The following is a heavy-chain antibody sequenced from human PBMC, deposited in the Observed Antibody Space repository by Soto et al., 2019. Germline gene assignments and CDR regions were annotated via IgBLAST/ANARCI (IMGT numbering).Heavy chain of an antibody. D-gene: IGHD3-9*01. J-gene: IGHJ4*02. CDR1: VFTFSSYG. Sequence: WGSLRLGCTSSVFTFSSYGMCWVRQAPGKGLQWVSTIRGDGGQTHYTDSVKGRFSISRDNSKNTVYRQMDSLRAEDTAMYFCARDVGLDSDDFFAYWGQGTKVTVSS. CDR2: IRGDGGQT. CDR3: ARDVGLDSDDFFAY. V-gene: IGHV3-23*01.